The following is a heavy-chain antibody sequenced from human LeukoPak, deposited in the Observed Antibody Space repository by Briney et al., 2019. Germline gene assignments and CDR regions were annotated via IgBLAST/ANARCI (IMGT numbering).Heavy chain of an antibody. V-gene: IGHV3-23*01. CDR2: ISGSGGST. CDR3: AREGDSSIVGATNFDY. D-gene: IGHD1-26*01. Sequence: GGSLRLSCAASGFTFSSYAMSWVRQAPGKGLEWVSAISGSGGSTYYADSVKGRFTISRDNSKNTLYLQMNSLRAEDTAVYYCAREGDSSIVGATNFDYWGQGTLVTVSS. CDR1: GFTFSSYA. J-gene: IGHJ4*02.